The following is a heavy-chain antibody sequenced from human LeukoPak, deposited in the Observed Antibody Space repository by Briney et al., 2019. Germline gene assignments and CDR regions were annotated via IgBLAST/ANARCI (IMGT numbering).Heavy chain of an antibody. CDR1: GGSTSSNTYY. Sequence: SETLSLTCTVSGGSTSSNTYYWAWIRQPPGKGLEWIGSIYHTGTTYYNPSLKSRVTISVDTSSNRFSLQLRSVTAADTATYYCASPSKWELSDLGCWGRGTLVTVSS. J-gene: IGHJ4*01. V-gene: IGHV4-39*01. CDR3: ASPSKWELSDLGC. CDR2: IYHTGTT. D-gene: IGHD1-26*01.